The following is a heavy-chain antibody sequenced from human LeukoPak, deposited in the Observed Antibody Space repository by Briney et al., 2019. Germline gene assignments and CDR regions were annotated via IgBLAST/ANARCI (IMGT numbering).Heavy chain of an antibody. CDR1: GGTFSSYA. CDR2: ISVGRGDS. Sequence: ASVKVSRKASGGTFSSYAISWVRQAPGQGLEWMGWISVGRGDSKCSQEFQGRVTLTRDTSATTAYLEVSSLRPEDMAVYYCARERGIRDAFDFWGQGTMVTVSS. CDR3: ARERGIRDAFDF. D-gene: IGHD1-14*01. J-gene: IGHJ3*01. V-gene: IGHV1-3*03.